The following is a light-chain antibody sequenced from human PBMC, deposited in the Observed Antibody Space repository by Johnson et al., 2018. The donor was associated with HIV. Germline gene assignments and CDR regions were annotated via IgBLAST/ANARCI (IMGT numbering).Light chain of an antibody. CDR2: DNN. CDR3: GTWDASLSRGGF. V-gene: IGLV1-51*01. CDR1: SSNIGNNY. J-gene: IGLJ1*01. Sequence: QSVLTQPPSVSAAPGQKVTISCSGSSSNIGNNYVSWYQQITGTAPKLLIYDNNKRPSGIPDRFSGSKSGTSATLGITGLQTGDEADYYRGTWDASLSRGGFFGPGTKVTVL.